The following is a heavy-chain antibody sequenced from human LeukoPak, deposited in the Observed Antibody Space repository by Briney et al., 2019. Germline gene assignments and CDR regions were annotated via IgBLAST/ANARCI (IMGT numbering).Heavy chain of an antibody. D-gene: IGHD3-3*01. J-gene: IGHJ3*02. CDR3: ARGGGDYDFWSGYYSGRAFDI. Sequence: ASVKVSCKASGYTFTSYGISWVRQAPGQGLEWMGWINPYNGNTNYAQKLQGRVTMTTDTSTSTAYMELRTLRSEDTAVYYCARGGGDYDFWSGYYSGRAFDIWGQGTMVTVSS. CDR1: GYTFTSYG. CDR2: INPYNGNT. V-gene: IGHV1-18*01.